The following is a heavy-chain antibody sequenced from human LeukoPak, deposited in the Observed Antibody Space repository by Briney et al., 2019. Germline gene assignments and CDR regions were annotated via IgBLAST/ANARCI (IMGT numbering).Heavy chain of an antibody. Sequence: SVKVSCKASGGTFSSYAISWVRQAPGQGLEWMGGIIPIFGTANYAQKFQGRVTITADESTSTAYVELSSLRSEDTAVYYCARGVGPARYYYGMDVWGQGTTVTVSS. D-gene: IGHD6-6*01. CDR2: IIPIFGTA. CDR1: GGTFSSYA. CDR3: ARGVGPARYYYGMDV. V-gene: IGHV1-69*13. J-gene: IGHJ6*02.